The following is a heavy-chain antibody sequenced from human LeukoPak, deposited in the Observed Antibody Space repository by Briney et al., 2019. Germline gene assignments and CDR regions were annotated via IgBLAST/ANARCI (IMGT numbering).Heavy chain of an antibody. CDR2: FDPEDRET. D-gene: IGHD3-10*01. CDR1: GYIFSELS. J-gene: IGHJ3*02. Sequence: ASVKVSCKVSGYIFSELSMHWVRQAPGKGLEWMGGFDPEDRETVYAQEFQGRVTMTEDTSTDTAYTELSSLTSEDTAVYYCATDSNGSGTYYMDALDIWGQGTMVTVSS. V-gene: IGHV1-24*01. CDR3: ATDSNGSGTYYMDALDI.